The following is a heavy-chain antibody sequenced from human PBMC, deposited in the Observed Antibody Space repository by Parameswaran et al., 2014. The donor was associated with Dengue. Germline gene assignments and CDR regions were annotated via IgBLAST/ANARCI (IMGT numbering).Heavy chain of an antibody. Sequence: RWIRQPPGKGLEWVSVIYSGGSTYYADSVKGRFTISRDNSKNTLYLQMNSLRAEDTAVYYCAREATTVTWDDGNYYYGMDVWGQGTTVTVSS. CDR2: IYSGGST. D-gene: IGHD4-17*01. J-gene: IGHJ6*02. CDR3: AREATTVTWDDGNYYYGMDV. V-gene: IGHV3-53*01.